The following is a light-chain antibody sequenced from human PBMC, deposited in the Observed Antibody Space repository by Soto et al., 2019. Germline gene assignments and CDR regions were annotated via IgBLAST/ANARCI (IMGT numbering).Light chain of an antibody. CDR3: CSYAGSSLLYV. V-gene: IGLV2-23*02. CDR1: SSDVGSYNL. J-gene: IGLJ1*01. Sequence: QSALTQPASVSGSPGQSITISCTGTSSDVGSYNLVSWYQQHPGKAPKLMIYEVSKRPSGVSNRFSGSKSGNTASLTISGLQAEYEADYYCCSYAGSSLLYVFGTGTKLTVL. CDR2: EVS.